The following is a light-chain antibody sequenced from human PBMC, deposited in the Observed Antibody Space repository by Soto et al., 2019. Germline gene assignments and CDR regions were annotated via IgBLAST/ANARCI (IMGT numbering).Light chain of an antibody. J-gene: IGLJ1*01. CDR1: SSNVGSYKL. CDR2: EVN. CDR3: CSSGGSPTYV. Sequence: QSALTQPASVSGSPGQSITISCTGTSSNVGSYKLVSWYQQHPGKAPKLMIFEVNKRPSGVSNRFSGSKPGNTASLTISGLKVEDEADYYCCSSGGSPTYVFGTGTKATVL. V-gene: IGLV2-23*02.